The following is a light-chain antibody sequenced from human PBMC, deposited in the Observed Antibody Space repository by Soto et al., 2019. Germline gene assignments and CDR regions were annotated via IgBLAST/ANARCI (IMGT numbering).Light chain of an antibody. CDR1: SSDVGGYNY. J-gene: IGLJ2*01. Sequence: QSAQTQPASVSGSPGQSITISCTGTSSDVGGYNYVSWYQHHPGKAPKLMIYDVSNRPSGVSDRFSGSKSGNTASLTISGLQAEDEADYYCSSYTSSSTSVVFGGGTKLTVL. CDR2: DVS. V-gene: IGLV2-14*03. CDR3: SSYTSSSTSVV.